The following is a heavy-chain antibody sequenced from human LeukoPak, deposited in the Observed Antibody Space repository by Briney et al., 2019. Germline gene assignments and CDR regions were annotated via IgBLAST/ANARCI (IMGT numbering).Heavy chain of an antibody. CDR3: ARVRKRYYYDSSGPDFDY. D-gene: IGHD3-22*01. CDR2: IYYSGST. CDR1: GGCISSYY. Sequence: SETLSLTCTVSGGCISSYYCSWIRQPPGKGLEWIGYIYYSGSTNYNPSLKSRVTISVDTSKNQFSLKLSSVTAADTAVYYCARVRKRYYYDSSGPDFDYWGQGTLVTVSS. V-gene: IGHV4-59*01. J-gene: IGHJ4*02.